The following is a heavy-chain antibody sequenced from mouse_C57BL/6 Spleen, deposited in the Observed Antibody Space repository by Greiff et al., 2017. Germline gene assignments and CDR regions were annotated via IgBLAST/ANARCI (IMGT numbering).Heavy chain of an antibody. CDR3: ARKRVNGSSPCCDY. V-gene: IGHV1-18*01. D-gene: IGHD1-1*01. J-gene: IGHJ2*01. CDR2: INPNNGGT. Sequence: VQLQQSGPELVKPGASVKIPCKASGYTFTDYNMDWVKQSHGKSLEWIGDINPNNGGTIYNQKFKGKATLPVDKSSSTAYMELRSLTSEDTAVYYCARKRVNGSSPCCDYWGQGTTLTVSS. CDR1: GYTFTDYN.